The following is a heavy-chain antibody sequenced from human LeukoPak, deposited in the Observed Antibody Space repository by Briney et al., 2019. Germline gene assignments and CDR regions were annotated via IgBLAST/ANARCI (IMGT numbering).Heavy chain of an antibody. Sequence: SETLSLTCAVYGGSFSGYYLSWIRQPPGKGLEWIGEINHSGSTNYNPSLKSRVTISVDTSKNQFSLKLSSVTAADTAVYYCARVPSNWNMGYYFDYWGQGTLVTVSS. D-gene: IGHD1-20*01. CDR3: ARVPSNWNMGYYFDY. CDR2: INHSGST. CDR1: GGSFSGYY. V-gene: IGHV4-34*01. J-gene: IGHJ4*02.